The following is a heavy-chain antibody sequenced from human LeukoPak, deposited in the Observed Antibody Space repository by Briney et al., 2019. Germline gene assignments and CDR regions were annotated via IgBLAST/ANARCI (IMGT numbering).Heavy chain of an antibody. V-gene: IGHV5-51*01. CDR2: IRPGDSRT. CDR1: GYTITDNW. Sequence: GESLKISCRGSGYTITDNWIAWVRQMPGKGLEWMGIIRPGDSRTIYSPSFQGQVTISADKSISTAYLQWSSLKASDTAIYYCARRGYSGYEGAWFDPWGQGTQVTVSS. CDR3: ARRGYSGYEGAWFDP. J-gene: IGHJ5*02. D-gene: IGHD5-12*01.